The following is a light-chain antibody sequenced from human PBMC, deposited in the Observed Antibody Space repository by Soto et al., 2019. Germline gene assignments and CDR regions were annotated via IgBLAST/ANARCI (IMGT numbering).Light chain of an antibody. CDR2: DVS. Sequence: QSVLTQPRSVSGSPGQSVTISCTGTRSDVGGYNYVSWYQQYPGKAPKLIIYDVSQRPSGVPDRFSGSKSGNTASLTISGLQAEDESDYYCCSYAGGYIFVFGTGTKVTVL. J-gene: IGLJ1*01. CDR1: RSDVGGYNY. V-gene: IGLV2-11*01. CDR3: CSYAGGYIFV.